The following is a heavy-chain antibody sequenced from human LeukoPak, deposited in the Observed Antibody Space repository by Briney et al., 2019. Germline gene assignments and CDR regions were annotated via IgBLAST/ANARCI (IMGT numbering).Heavy chain of an antibody. CDR3: TTSLWFGELCD. Sequence: GGSLRLSCAASGFSFSNAWMSWVRQPAGKGLEWVGRIKSKTHSGTTDYAAPVKGRFTISRDDSKNTLYLQMNSLKTDDTAVYYCTTSLWFGELCDWGQGTLVTVSS. D-gene: IGHD3-10*01. V-gene: IGHV3-15*01. J-gene: IGHJ4*02. CDR2: IKSKTHSGTT. CDR1: GFSFSNAW.